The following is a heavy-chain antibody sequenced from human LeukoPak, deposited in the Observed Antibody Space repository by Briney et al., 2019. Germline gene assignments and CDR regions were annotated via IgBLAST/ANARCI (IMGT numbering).Heavy chain of an antibody. CDR1: GFTFRNNA. CDR3: AKGSSGGRPYYFDY. J-gene: IGHJ4*02. V-gene: IGHV3-23*01. D-gene: IGHD3-22*01. CDR2: ISNDGVYT. Sequence: GGSLRLSCVASGFTFRNNAMSWVRQSPGKGLEWISAISNDGVYTFHADSVKGRLTISRDNSKNTLYLQMDSLRAEDTAIYYCAKGSSGGRPYYFDYWGQGTLVTVSS.